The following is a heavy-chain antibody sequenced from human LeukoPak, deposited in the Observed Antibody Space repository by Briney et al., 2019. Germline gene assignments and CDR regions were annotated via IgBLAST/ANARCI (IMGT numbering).Heavy chain of an antibody. J-gene: IGHJ4*02. D-gene: IGHD5-12*01. V-gene: IGHV3-49*04. Sequence: GGSLRLSCSASGFTFGDYAMGWVRQAPGKGLEWLGFIRTKDFGATTQYPASVRGRFSISRDDYKRVVYLQMNSLNIEDTAVFYCTRLAGSGHDRFDFWGQGTLVTVSS. CDR1: GFTFGDYA. CDR2: IRTKDFGATT. CDR3: TRLAGSGHDRFDF.